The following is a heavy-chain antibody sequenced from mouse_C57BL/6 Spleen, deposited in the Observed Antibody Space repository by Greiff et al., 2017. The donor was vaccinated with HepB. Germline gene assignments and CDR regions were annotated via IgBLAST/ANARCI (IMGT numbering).Heavy chain of an antibody. CDR2: IYPRDGST. CDR1: GYTFTSYD. Sequence: VQLQQSGPELVKPGASVKLSCKASGYTFTSYDINWVKQRPGQGLEWIGWIYPRDGSTKYNEKFKGKATLTVDTSSSTAYMERHSLTSEDSAVYFCARAFDYGSVYAMDYWGQGTSVTVSS. V-gene: IGHV1-85*01. D-gene: IGHD1-1*01. CDR3: ARAFDYGSVYAMDY. J-gene: IGHJ4*01.